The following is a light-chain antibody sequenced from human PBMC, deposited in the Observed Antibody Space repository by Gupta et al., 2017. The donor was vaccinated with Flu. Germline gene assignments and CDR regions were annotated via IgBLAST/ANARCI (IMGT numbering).Light chain of an antibody. J-gene: IGLJ3*02. Sequence: QSALTQPASVSGSSGQSITISCRGTSSDVGGFDYVSWYQHHPGKVPKLIIFEVTKRPSGISNRFSGSKSGNTASLRISGLQAEDEAYYFCHSYTANDPLWVFGGGTKLTVL. CDR3: HSYTANDPLWV. V-gene: IGLV2-14*01. CDR1: SSDVGGFDY. CDR2: EVT.